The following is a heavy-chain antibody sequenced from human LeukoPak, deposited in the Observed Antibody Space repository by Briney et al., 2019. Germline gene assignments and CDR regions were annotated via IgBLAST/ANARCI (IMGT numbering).Heavy chain of an antibody. V-gene: IGHV4-4*02. CDR1: GGSISSSNW. J-gene: IGHJ4*02. D-gene: IGHD4-17*01. Sequence: SGTLSLTCAVSGGSISSSNWWSWVRPPPGKGLEWIGEIYHSGSTNYNPSLKSRVTISVDMSKNQFSLKLSSVTAADTAVYYCARDQHGDYPRYFDYWGQGTLVTVSS. CDR2: IYHSGST. CDR3: ARDQHGDYPRYFDY.